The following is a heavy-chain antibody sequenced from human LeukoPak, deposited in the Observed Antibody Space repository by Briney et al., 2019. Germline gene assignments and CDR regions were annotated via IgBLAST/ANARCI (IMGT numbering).Heavy chain of an antibody. J-gene: IGHJ5*02. Sequence: SETLSLTCTVSGGSISSYYWSWLRQPAGKGLEWIGRIYTSGSTNYNPSLKSRVTMSVDTSKNQFSLKLSSVTAADTAVYYCAREGYYDFWSGYYGNWFDPWGQGTLVTVSS. CDR3: AREGYYDFWSGYYGNWFDP. CDR1: GGSISSYY. V-gene: IGHV4-4*07. D-gene: IGHD3-3*01. CDR2: IYTSGST.